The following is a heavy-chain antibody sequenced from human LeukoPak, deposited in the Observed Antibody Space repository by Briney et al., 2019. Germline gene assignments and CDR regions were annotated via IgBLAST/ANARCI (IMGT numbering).Heavy chain of an antibody. J-gene: IGHJ3*01. CDR3: ARAGLVVVTAKKSDAFDV. V-gene: IGHV3-7*02. Sequence: GGSLRLSCAASGFTFSSYWMSWVRQAPGKGLEWVANIRQDGSEKYYVDSVKGRFIISRDNAKNSLYLQMNSLRAEDTAVYYCARAGLVVVTAKKSDAFDVWGQGTMVTASA. CDR2: IRQDGSEK. D-gene: IGHD2-21*02. CDR1: GFTFSSYW.